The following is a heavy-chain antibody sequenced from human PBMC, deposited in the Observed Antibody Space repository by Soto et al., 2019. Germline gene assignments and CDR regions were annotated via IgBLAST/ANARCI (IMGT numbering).Heavy chain of an antibody. J-gene: IGHJ4*02. CDR1: GFSFSSYG. CDR3: AKDQTSGTYYVRLFDY. V-gene: IGHV3-30*18. Sequence: QVQLVESGGGVVQPGRSLRLSCAASGFSFSSYGMHWVRQAPGKGLEWVAVISYDGSIKYHGDSVNGRFTISRDNSKNTLFLQMNSLRPEDTAVYYCAKDQTSGTYYVRLFDYWGQGTLVTVSS. CDR2: ISYDGSIK. D-gene: IGHD1-26*01.